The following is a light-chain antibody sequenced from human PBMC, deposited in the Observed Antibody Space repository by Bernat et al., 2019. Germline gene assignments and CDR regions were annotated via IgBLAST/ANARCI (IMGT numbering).Light chain of an antibody. CDR1: QDISNY. CDR2: DAS. J-gene: IGKJ5*01. Sequence: DIQMTQSLSSLSASVGDRVTITCQVSQDISNYLHWYQQKPGKAPKLLIYDASNLETGVPSRFSGSGSGTAFTFTISSLQPEDIATYYCEQYDNLPITFGQGTRLEIK. CDR3: EQYDNLPIT. V-gene: IGKV1-33*01.